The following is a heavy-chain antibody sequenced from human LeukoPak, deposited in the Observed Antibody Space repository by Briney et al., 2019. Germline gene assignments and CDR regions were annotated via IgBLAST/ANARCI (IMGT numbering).Heavy chain of an antibody. D-gene: IGHD2-21*01. CDR1: GGTFSSHT. CDR2: IIPIFGTT. Sequence: SVKVSCKTSGGTFSSHTITWVRQAPGQGLEWMGGIIPIFGTTNYAQKFQGRVTITADESTSTAYMELSSLRSEDTAVYYCARGWQLGGDLGDAFDIWGQGTMVTVSS. V-gene: IGHV1-69*01. J-gene: IGHJ3*02. CDR3: ARGWQLGGDLGDAFDI.